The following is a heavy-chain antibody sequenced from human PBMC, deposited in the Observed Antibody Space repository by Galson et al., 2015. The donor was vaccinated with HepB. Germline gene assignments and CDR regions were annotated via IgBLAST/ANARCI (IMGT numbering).Heavy chain of an antibody. D-gene: IGHD3-22*01. V-gene: IGHV3-30*15. J-gene: IGHJ4*02. CDR1: KFNFNSYA. Sequence: SLRLSCAGSKFNFNSYAMHWVRQAPGKGLEWVAVISYDGSQRYYAESVEGRFTISRDNSRDTLFLQMSSLRPDDTAVYYCARANPTSGSYDSNAYYLGSPFDHWGQGTLVTVSS. CDR2: ISYDGSQR. CDR3: ARANPTSGSYDSNAYYLGSPFDH.